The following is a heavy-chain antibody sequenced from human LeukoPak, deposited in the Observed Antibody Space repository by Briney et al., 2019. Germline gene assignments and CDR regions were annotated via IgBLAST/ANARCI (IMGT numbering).Heavy chain of an antibody. D-gene: IGHD3-22*01. J-gene: IGHJ4*02. CDR1: GFTFSSYS. CDR2: ISSSSSYI. V-gene: IGHV3-21*01. CDR3: ARAPHSWFDYYDSSGYNFDY. Sequence: GGSLRLSCAASGFTFSSYSMNWVRQAPGKGLEWVSSISSSSSYIYYADSVKGRFTISRDNAKNSLYLQMNSLRAEDTAVYYCARAPHSWFDYYDSSGYNFDYWGQGTLVTVSS.